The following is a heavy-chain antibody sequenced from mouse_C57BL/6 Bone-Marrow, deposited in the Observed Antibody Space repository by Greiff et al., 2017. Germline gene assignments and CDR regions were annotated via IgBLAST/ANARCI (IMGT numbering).Heavy chain of an antibody. CDR1: GYAFTNYL. Sequence: VQLQQSGAELVRPGTSVKVSCKASGYAFTNYLIEWVKQRPGQGLEWIGVINPGSGGTKYNEKFKGKATMTADKSSSTAYMQLSSLTSEDSAVYFCARSKGSFPMDYWGQGTSVTVSS. CDR3: ARSKGSFPMDY. CDR2: INPGSGGT. D-gene: IGHD1-1*01. J-gene: IGHJ4*01. V-gene: IGHV1-54*01.